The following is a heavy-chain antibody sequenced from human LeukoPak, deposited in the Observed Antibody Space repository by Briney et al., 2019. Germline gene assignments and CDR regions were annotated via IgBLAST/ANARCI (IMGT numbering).Heavy chain of an antibody. J-gene: IGHJ5*02. V-gene: IGHV4-34*01. D-gene: IGHD3-22*01. CDR3: ARGIPLRHYYDSSAGWFDP. Sequence: SETLSLTCAVYGGSFSGYYWSWIRQPPGKGLEWIGEINHSGSTNYNPSLKSRVTISVDTSKNQFSLKLSSVTAADTAVYYCARGIPLRHYYDSSAGWFDPWGQGTLVTVSS. CDR1: GGSFSGYY. CDR2: INHSGST.